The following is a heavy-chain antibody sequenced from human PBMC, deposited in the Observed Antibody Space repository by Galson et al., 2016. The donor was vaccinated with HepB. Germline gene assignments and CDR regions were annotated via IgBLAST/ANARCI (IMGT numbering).Heavy chain of an antibody. V-gene: IGHV3-23*01. D-gene: IGHD3-10*01. CDR1: GFIFSHHA. CDR2: ISGRGGRT. J-gene: IGHJ5*02. Sequence: SLRLSCATSGFIFSHHAMSWVRQAPGKGREWISGISGRGGRTYYANPVKGRFTISRDASKNTLYLQMTSLRVDDTAIYYCAKEGAWFGGDWFDPWGQGALVTV. CDR3: AKEGAWFGGDWFDP.